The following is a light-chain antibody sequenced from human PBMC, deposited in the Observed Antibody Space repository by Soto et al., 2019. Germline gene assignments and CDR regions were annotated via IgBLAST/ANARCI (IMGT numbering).Light chain of an antibody. J-gene: IGKJ4*01. CDR2: GAS. Sequence: EIVMTQSPATLSVSPGERATLSCRASQSVSSNLAWYQQKPGQAPRLLIYGASTRATGIPARFSGSGSGTEFTLTISSLQSEDFAGYYCQQYNNWPPLTFGGGTMVESK. V-gene: IGKV3-15*01. CDR1: QSVSSN. CDR3: QQYNNWPPLT.